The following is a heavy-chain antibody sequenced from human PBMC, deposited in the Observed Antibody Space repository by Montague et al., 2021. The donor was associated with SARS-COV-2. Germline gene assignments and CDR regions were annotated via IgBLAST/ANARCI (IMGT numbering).Heavy chain of an antibody. CDR3: ASGNRNYYYGMDV. V-gene: IGHV3-21*01. CDR1: GLTFSSYS. J-gene: IGHJ6*02. CDR2: ISSSSSYI. D-gene: IGHD3-10*01. Sequence: SLRLSCAASGLTFSSYSMNWVRQAPGKGLEWVSSISSSSSYIYYADSVKGRFTISRDNAKNSLYLQMNSLRAEDTAVYYCASGNRNYYYGMDVWGQGTTVTVSS.